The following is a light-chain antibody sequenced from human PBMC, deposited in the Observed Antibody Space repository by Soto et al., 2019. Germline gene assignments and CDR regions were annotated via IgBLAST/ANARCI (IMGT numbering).Light chain of an antibody. CDR3: QQYGSSLFT. CDR1: QSVSSKY. J-gene: IGKJ3*01. Sequence: EIVLTQSPGTLSLSPGERATLSCRASQSVSSKYLAWYQQKPGQAPRVLIYGTSIRASGVPERFSGGGSGTDFTLTITRLQPEDFAVYYCQQYGSSLFTFGPGTKVDFK. V-gene: IGKV3-20*01. CDR2: GTS.